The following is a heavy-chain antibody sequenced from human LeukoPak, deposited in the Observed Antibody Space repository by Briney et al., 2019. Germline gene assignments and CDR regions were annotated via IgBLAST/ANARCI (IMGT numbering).Heavy chain of an antibody. Sequence: PGGPLRLSCAASGFTFSSYWMSWVRQAPGKGLEWVANIKQDGSEKYYVDSVKGRFTISRDNAKNSLYLQMNSLRAEDTAVYYCARIGGSRYYYYYGMDVWGQGTTVTVSS. CDR3: ARIGGSRYYYYYGMDV. V-gene: IGHV3-7*01. CDR1: GFTFSSYW. D-gene: IGHD2-15*01. CDR2: IKQDGSEK. J-gene: IGHJ6*02.